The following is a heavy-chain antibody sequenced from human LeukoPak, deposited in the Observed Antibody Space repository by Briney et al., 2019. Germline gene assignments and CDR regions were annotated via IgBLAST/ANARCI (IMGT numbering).Heavy chain of an antibody. J-gene: IGHJ4*02. Sequence: GGSLRLSCAASGFTFSSYAMSWVRQAPGKGLEWVSAISGSGGSTYYADSVKGRFTISRDNSKNTLYLQMNSLRAEDAAVYYCAKDRAGSAVAGGFDYWGQGTLVTVSS. D-gene: IGHD6-19*01. CDR3: AKDRAGSAVAGGFDY. CDR1: GFTFSSYA. CDR2: ISGSGGST. V-gene: IGHV3-23*01.